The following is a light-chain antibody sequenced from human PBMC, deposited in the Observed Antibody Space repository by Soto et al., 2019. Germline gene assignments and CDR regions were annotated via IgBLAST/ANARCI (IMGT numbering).Light chain of an antibody. V-gene: IGLV2-23*01. CDR2: EGN. J-gene: IGLJ3*02. Sequence: QSALTQPASVSGAPGQSITISCTGTSSNVGDYNLVSWYQQHPGKAPKLIIYEGNSRPSGVSSRFSGSKSGNTASLTISGLQAEDEGDYYCCSYAGIDTFVLFGGGTQLTV. CDR3: CSYAGIDTFVL. CDR1: SSNVGDYNL.